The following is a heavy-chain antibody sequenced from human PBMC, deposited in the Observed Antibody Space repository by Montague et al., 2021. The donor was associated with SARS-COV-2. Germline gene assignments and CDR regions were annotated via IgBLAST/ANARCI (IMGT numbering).Heavy chain of an antibody. J-gene: IGHJ4*02. CDR2: IYSNDEK. CDR3: AHLIRYYDIFTGIPFDY. V-gene: IGHV2-5*01. CDR1: GFSLSTPNMG. Sequence: PALAKLTQTLTLTCTFSGFSLSTPNMGVGWIRQPPGKALEWVAVIYSNDEKRYSPPLRNRLTITKDTAKNQVALSLTYVDPVDTATYHCAHLIRYYDIFTGIPFDYWGQGSQVTVSS. D-gene: IGHD3-9*01.